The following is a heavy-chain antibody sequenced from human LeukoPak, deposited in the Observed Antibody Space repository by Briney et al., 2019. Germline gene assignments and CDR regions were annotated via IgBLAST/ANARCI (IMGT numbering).Heavy chain of an antibody. CDR2: IYYSGST. CDR3: AGNYYDSSGPFS. CDR1: GGSISSYY. V-gene: IGHV4-59*01. D-gene: IGHD3-22*01. Sequence: SETLSLTCTVSGGSISSYYWRWIRQPPGKGLEWIGYIYYSGSTNYNPSLKRRVTISVDASKNQFSLKLSSVTAADTAVYYCAGNYYDSSGPFSWSQGTLVTVSS. J-gene: IGHJ4*02.